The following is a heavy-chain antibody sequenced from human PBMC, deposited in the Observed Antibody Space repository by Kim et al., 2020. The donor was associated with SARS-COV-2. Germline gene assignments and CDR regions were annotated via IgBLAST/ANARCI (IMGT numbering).Heavy chain of an antibody. V-gene: IGHV4-59*01. Sequence: PSLKSRGTISVETSKDQFSLKLSSVTAADTAVYYCAREGEDSSGYYYGYWGQGTLVTVSS. CDR3: AREGEDSSGYYYGY. D-gene: IGHD3-22*01. J-gene: IGHJ4*02.